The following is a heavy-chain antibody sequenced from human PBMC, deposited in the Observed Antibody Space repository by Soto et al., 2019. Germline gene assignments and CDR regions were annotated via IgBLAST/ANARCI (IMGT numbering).Heavy chain of an antibody. CDR2: IYYSGST. CDR1: GGSISSSSYY. CDR3: ARHTVHYDFWSGYYSPGGPRNSSDP. Sequence: PSETLSLTCTVSGGSISSSSYYWGWIRQPPGKGLEWIGSIYYSGSTYYNPSLKSRVTISVDTSKNQFSLKLSSVTAADTAVYYCARHTVHYDFWSGYYSPGGPRNSSDPWGQGTLVTVSS. D-gene: IGHD3-3*01. J-gene: IGHJ5*02. V-gene: IGHV4-39*01.